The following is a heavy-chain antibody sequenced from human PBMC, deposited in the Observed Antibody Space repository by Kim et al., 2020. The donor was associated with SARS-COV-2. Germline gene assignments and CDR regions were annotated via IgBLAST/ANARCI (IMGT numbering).Heavy chain of an antibody. D-gene: IGHD5-12*01. V-gene: IGHV1-18*01. CDR3: ARVGRDGYNSQFDY. J-gene: IGHJ4*02. Sequence: AQKLQGRVTMTTDTSTSTAYMELRSLRSDDTAVYYCARVGRDGYNSQFDYWGQGTLVTVSS.